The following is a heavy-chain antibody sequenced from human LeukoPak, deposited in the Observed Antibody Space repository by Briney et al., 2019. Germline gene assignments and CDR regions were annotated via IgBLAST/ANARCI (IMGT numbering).Heavy chain of an antibody. CDR1: GYXFTDYY. V-gene: IGHV1-2*02. Sequence: GASVKVSCNTSGYXFTDYYFHWVRQAPGQGLEWMGSINPNTGGRGYAQKFQGRVTMTRDTSISAAYMELTSLRSDDTAVYYCARGALGYGADLFDIWGRGTMVTVSS. CDR2: INPNTGGR. CDR3: ARGALGYGADLFDI. J-gene: IGHJ3*02. D-gene: IGHD4-17*01.